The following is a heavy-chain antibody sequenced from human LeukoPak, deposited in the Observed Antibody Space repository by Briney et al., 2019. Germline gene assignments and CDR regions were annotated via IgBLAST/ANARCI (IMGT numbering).Heavy chain of an antibody. CDR3: AKDGLRTVAIDY. CDR2: INSGSAGST. D-gene: IGHD6-19*01. CDR1: GLSFINYA. Sequence: GGSLRLSCVASGLSFINYAMTWVRQAPGKGLEWVSSINSGSAGSTSYADPVRGRSTISRDNSKNTLYLQMNSLRVDDTAVYYCAKDGLRTVAIDYWGQGTLVTVSS. V-gene: IGHV3-23*01. J-gene: IGHJ4*02.